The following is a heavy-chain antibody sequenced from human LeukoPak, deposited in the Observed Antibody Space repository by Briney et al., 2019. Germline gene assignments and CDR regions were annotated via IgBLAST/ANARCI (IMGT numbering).Heavy chain of an antibody. CDR1: GYTFTSYG. D-gene: IGHD3-22*01. CDR3: ARRRYYDSSGAFDI. V-gene: IGHV1-18*01. CDR2: ISAYNGNT. Sequence: ASVEVSCKASGYTFTSYGISWVRQAPGRGLEWMGWISAYNGNTNYAQKLQGRVTMTTDTSTSTAYMELRSLRSDDTAVYYCARRRYYDSSGAFDIWGQGTMVTVSS. J-gene: IGHJ3*02.